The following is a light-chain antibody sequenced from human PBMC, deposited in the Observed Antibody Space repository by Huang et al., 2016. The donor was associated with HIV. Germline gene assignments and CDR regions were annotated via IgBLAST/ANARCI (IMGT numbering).Light chain of an antibody. Sequence: EIVLTQSPATRSLSPGERATLSCRASQGVSSYLAWYQQKPGQSPRLLIYDASDMATGIPARVSGSGSGTDYTLTISSLGPEDFAVYNCQQRSNWLTFGGGTKVEIK. V-gene: IGKV3D-11*01. J-gene: IGKJ4*01. CDR3: QQRSNWLT. CDR2: DAS. CDR1: QGVSSY.